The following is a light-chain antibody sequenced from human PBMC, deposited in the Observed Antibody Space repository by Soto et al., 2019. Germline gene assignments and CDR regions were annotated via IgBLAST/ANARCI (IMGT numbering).Light chain of an antibody. V-gene: IGKV3-15*01. J-gene: IGKJ4*01. Sequence: DILMTQSPATLSVSPGQRATLSCRARQSVSSNLAWYQQKPGQAPRLLIYGASTRATGIPARFSGSGSGTQVPLTSSSLQSEYLAVYYCQQYNNWPPRTFGGGPKVE. CDR2: GAS. CDR1: QSVSSN. CDR3: QQYNNWPPRT.